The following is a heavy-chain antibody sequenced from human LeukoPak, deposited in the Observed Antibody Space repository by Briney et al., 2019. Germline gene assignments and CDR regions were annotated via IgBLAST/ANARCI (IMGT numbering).Heavy chain of an antibody. J-gene: IGHJ4*02. D-gene: IGHD4-11*01. V-gene: IGHV3-73*01. CDR2: IRNKAGNYAT. CDR1: GFTFSGSA. CDR3: TGGTTITTLDY. Sequence: GGSLKLSCAASGFTFSGSAMHCVRQASGKGLEWVGRIRNKAGNYATEYTASVKGRFTISRDDSKNTAYLQMNSLKTEDTAVYYCTGGTTITTLDYWGQGVLVTVSS.